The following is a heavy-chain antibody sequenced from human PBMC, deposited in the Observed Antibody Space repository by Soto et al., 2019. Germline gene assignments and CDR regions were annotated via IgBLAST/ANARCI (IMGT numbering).Heavy chain of an antibody. Sequence: SLKISCETSGFTFTNYWIVWVRQVPGKGLEWMGLIYPADSDTRYNPSFQGQVTISADTSTNTAFLHWSSLSASDSATYFCARTGRSGLRWLDFFDPWGQGTLVTVSS. CDR2: IYPADSDT. CDR3: ARTGRSGLRWLDFFDP. V-gene: IGHV5-51*01. J-gene: IGHJ5*02. CDR1: GFTFTNYW. D-gene: IGHD4-17*01.